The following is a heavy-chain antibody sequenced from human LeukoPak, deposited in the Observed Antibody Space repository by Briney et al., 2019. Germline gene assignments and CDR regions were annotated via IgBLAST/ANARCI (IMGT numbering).Heavy chain of an antibody. D-gene: IGHD3-22*01. J-gene: IGHJ4*02. CDR1: GFTVSSNY. CDR2: IYSGGST. V-gene: IGHV3-53*01. Sequence: GGSLRLSCAASGFTVSSNYMSWVRQAPGKGLEWVSVIYSGGSTYYADSVKGRFTISRDNSKNTLYLQMNSLRAEDTAVYYCARAPGYYDSSGYYVHWGQGTLVTVSS. CDR3: ARAPGYYDSSGYYVH.